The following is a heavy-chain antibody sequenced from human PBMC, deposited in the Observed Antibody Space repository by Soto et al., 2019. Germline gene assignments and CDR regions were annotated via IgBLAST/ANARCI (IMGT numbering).Heavy chain of an antibody. CDR3: ANSKVGAYDF. V-gene: IGHV4-39*01. CDR2: IYNSGST. CDR1: GGTISSSSYY. J-gene: IGHJ4*03. D-gene: IGHD1-26*01. Sequence: PSETLSLTCTVSGGTISSSSYYWGWIRQPPGKGLEWIGSIYNSGSTYYNPSLKSRATISVDTPKNQFSLKLSSVTAADTAVYYCANSKVGAYDFWGQGTLVTVSS.